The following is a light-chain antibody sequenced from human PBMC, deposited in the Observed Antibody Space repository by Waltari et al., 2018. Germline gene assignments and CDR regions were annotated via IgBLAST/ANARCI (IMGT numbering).Light chain of an antibody. CDR1: TSNLGNYY. J-gene: IGLJ2*01. Sequence: QSVLTQPPSVSAAPGQKVSISCSVSTSNLGNYYVSWYQQFPGEAPKVLIYGNDKRTTGIPDRFSGSKSGTSATLDITGLQTGDEAVYYCGTWDNTLSAVFGGGTKVTVL. V-gene: IGLV1-51*02. CDR3: GTWDNTLSAV. CDR2: GND.